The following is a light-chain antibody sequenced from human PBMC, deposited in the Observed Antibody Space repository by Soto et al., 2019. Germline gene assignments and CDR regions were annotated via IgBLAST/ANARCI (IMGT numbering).Light chain of an antibody. CDR1: SSNIRAGYD. V-gene: IGLV1-40*01. CDR3: HSYDSSLSGHVV. CDR2: GNS. Sequence: QSVLTQPPSVSGAPGQRVTISCTGSSSNIRAGYDVHWYQQLPGTAPKLLIYGNSNRPSGVPDRVSGSKSGTSASLAITGLQAEDEADYYCHSYDSSLSGHVVFGGGTKLTVL. J-gene: IGLJ2*01.